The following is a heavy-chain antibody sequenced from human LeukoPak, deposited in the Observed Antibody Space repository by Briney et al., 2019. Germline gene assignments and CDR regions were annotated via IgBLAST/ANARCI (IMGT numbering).Heavy chain of an antibody. CDR2: IYYSGST. J-gene: IGHJ4*02. CDR3: ARVLGYCSGGSCYDNFDY. D-gene: IGHD2-15*01. V-gene: IGHV4-39*01. CDR1: GGSISSSSYY. Sequence: SETLSLTCTVSGGSISSSSYYWGWIRQPPGKGLEWIGSIYYSGSTYYNPSLKSRVTISVDTSKNQFSLKLSSVTAADTAVYYCARVLGYCSGGSCYDNFDYWGQGTLVTVSS.